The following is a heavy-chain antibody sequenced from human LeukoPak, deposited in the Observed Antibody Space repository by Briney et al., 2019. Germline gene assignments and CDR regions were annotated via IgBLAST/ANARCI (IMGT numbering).Heavy chain of an antibody. Sequence: SETLSLTCTVSGGSISSYYWSWIRHPPGKGLEWIGYIYYSGSTNYNPSLKSRVTISVDTSKNQFSLKLSSVTAADTAVYYCARSAAGPNWFDPWGQGTLVTVSS. CDR1: GGSISSYY. V-gene: IGHV4-59*01. D-gene: IGHD6-13*01. CDR3: ARSAAGPNWFDP. CDR2: IYYSGST. J-gene: IGHJ5*02.